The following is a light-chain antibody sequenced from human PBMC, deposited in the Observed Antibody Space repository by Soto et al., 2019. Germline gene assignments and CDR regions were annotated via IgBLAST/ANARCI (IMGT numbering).Light chain of an antibody. CDR2: GAS. V-gene: IGKV1-27*01. CDR3: QKYQSAPPT. J-gene: IGKJ1*01. Sequence: DMQLTQSPSSLSASVGDRVTITCRATQAISNFVAWYQQKPGQVPKLLIYGASTLQSGVPSRFSGSGSGTDFTLSISSLQPEDVGTFYCQKYQSAPPTFGHGTRVEIK. CDR1: QAISNF.